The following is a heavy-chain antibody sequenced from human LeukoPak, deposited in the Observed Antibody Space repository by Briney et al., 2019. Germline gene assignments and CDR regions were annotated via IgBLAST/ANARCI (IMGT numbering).Heavy chain of an antibody. D-gene: IGHD2-8*01. CDR1: GFTFSSYA. J-gene: IGHJ4*02. V-gene: IGHV3-23*01. Sequence: GGSLRLSCAASGFTFSSYAMSWVRQAPGKGLEWVSAVSGTGLTTYYADSVRGRFIVSRDNSKNTVYLQMNSLRGEDAAVYYCAKELMGFDYWGQGTLVTVSS. CDR2: VSGTGLTT. CDR3: AKELMGFDY.